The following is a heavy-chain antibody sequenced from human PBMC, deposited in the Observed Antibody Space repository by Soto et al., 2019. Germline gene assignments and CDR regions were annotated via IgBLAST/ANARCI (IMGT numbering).Heavy chain of an antibody. J-gene: IGHJ6*02. CDR1: GFTFSNYG. CDR2: ILNDGSNR. V-gene: IGHV3-33*01. CDR3: ARDDEYSGNGMDV. D-gene: IGHD1-26*01. Sequence: QVQLVESGGGVVQPGRSLRLSCAASGFTFSNYGMHWVRQAPGKGLEWVAVILNDGSNRYHADSVKDRFTISSDNSKNMLYLQMNSRRAEDTAVYYCARDDEYSGNGMDVWGQGTTVTVS.